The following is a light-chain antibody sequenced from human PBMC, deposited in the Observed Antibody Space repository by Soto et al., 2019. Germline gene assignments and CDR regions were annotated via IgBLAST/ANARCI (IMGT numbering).Light chain of an antibody. CDR1: QSFSSS. Sequence: EIVMTQSPATLSVSPGERATLSCRASQSFSSSLAWYQQKPGQAPRLLIYDTSARATGIPARFSGSGSGTEFTLTISSLQSEDFAVYYCQQYNNCPFTFGGGTKVEI. CDR3: QQYNNCPFT. V-gene: IGKV3-15*01. CDR2: DTS. J-gene: IGKJ4*01.